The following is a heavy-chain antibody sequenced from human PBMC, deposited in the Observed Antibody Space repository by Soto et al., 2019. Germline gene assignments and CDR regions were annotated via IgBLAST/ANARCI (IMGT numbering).Heavy chain of an antibody. CDR3: ARDREVGATAAFDAFDI. CDR2: INAGNGNT. J-gene: IGHJ3*02. Sequence: ASVKVSCKASGYTFTSYAMHWVRQAPGQRLEWMGWINAGNGNTKYSQKFQGRVTITRDTSASTAYMELSSLRSEDTAVYYCARDREVGATAAFDAFDIWGQGTMVTVSS. CDR1: GYTFTSYA. V-gene: IGHV1-3*01. D-gene: IGHD1-26*01.